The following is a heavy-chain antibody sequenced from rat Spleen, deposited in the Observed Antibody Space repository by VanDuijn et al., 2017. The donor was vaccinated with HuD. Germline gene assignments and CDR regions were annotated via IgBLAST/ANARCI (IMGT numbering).Heavy chain of an antibody. J-gene: IGHJ2*01. V-gene: IGHV2-72*01. CDR1: GFSLTTNG. CDR2: IWAAGIT. CDR3: ARSGYYYSSYVPFFDY. D-gene: IGHD1-2*01. Sequence: QVQLKESGPGLMQPSETLSLTCSVSGFSLTTNGVGWVRQLLGKGLVWMGTIWAAGITNYNSALRSRLSISRDTSKSQVFLKMNSLQTEDTATYYCARSGYYYSSYVPFFDYWGQGVMVTVSS.